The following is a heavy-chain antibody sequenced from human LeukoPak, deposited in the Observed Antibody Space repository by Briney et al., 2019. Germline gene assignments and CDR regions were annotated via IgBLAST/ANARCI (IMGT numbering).Heavy chain of an antibody. V-gene: IGHV3-30-3*01. CDR3: ARDEAGESRTSPVVRGVTFDY. D-gene: IGHD3-10*01. CDR1: GFTFSRYA. Sequence: GGSLRLSCAASGFTFSRYAMHWVRQAPGKGLEWVAVILYDENNKNYADSVKGRFTVSRDNFKNTVYLEMNSLRAEDTAVYYCARDEAGESRTSPVVRGVTFDYWGQGTLVTVSS. J-gene: IGHJ4*02. CDR2: ILYDENNK.